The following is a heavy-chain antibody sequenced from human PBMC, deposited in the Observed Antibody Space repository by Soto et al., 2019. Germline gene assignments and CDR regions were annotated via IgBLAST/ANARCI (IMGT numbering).Heavy chain of an antibody. CDR3: ARLRIATNNYKWFDP. V-gene: IGHV4-31*03. D-gene: IGHD2-21*01. J-gene: IGHJ5*02. CDR1: GAALNSGNYY. CDR2: IYVTGAV. Sequence: SETLSLTCSVSGAALNSGNYYWSWNRQVPGKGLEWIGHIYVTGAVDYNPSLRDRITISQDTSERQFSLNLRLVTAADTAVYYCARLRIATNNYKWFDPWGQGTLVTVSS.